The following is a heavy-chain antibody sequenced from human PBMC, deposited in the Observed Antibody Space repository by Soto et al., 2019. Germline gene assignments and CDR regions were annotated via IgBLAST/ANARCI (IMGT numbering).Heavy chain of an antibody. J-gene: IGHJ4*02. CDR3: ARDLAVGLVDY. V-gene: IGHV1-18*01. Sequence: QVQLVQSGAEVKKPGASVKVSCKASGYTFTSYGISWVRQAPGQGLEWMGWISAYNGNTNYAQKRQGRXTXTPXTSTSTAYMELRSLRSDDTAVYYCARDLAVGLVDYWGQGTLVTVSS. CDR2: ISAYNGNT. D-gene: IGHD6-19*01. CDR1: GYTFTSYG.